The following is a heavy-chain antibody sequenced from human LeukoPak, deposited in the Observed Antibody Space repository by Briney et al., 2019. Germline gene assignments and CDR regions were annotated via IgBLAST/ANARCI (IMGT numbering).Heavy chain of an antibody. J-gene: IGHJ5*02. CDR2: IHHSGST. V-gene: IGHV4-31*03. D-gene: IGHD3-10*01. Sequence: TLSLTCTVSGGSIRSSYYYWSWIRQHPGKGLEWIGYIHHSGSTYYNPSLKSRVIISVDTSKNQFSPKLNSVTAADTAVYYCASYGSGSYRFDPWGQGTLVTVSS. CDR1: GGSIRSSYYY. CDR3: ASYGSGSYRFDP.